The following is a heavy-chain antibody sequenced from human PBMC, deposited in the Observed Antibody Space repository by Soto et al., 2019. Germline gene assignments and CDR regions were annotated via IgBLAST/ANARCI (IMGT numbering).Heavy chain of an antibody. V-gene: IGHV4-31*03. Sequence: QVQLQESVPGLVKPSQTLSLTCTVSGGSISSGDYYWSWISQHPGKGLEWIGYIYYSGSTYYNPSLKSRVTISVDTSKNQFSLKLSSVTAADTAVYYCARWWSGSRQGFDPWGQGTLVTVTS. CDR1: GGSISSGDYY. CDR2: IYYSGST. J-gene: IGHJ5*02. CDR3: ARWWSGSRQGFDP. D-gene: IGHD3-3*01.